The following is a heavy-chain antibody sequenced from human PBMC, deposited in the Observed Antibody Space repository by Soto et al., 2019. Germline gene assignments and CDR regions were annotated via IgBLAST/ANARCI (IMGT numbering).Heavy chain of an antibody. CDR3: ARGGGGGLFEH. V-gene: IGHV3-11*06. CDR2: ISPKSTYR. Sequence: KTGGALRLSCATSGFPFSYYCMSWIRQSPGKGLEWLSHISPKSTYRNYADSVKGRFTISRDNTKSSLFLQMNSLGVEDTAVYYCARGGGGGLFEHWGQGVLVTVSS. D-gene: IGHD2-21*01. CDR1: GFPFSYYC. J-gene: IGHJ1*01.